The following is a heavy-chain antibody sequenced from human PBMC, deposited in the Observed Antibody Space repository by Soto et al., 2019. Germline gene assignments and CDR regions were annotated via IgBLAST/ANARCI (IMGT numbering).Heavy chain of an antibody. J-gene: IGHJ4*02. D-gene: IGHD6-13*01. CDR2: IFYSGST. CDR1: GGSISSYY. V-gene: IGHV4-59*08. Sequence: VQLQESGPGLVKPSETLSLTCTVSGGSISSYYWSWIRQPPGKGLEWIGYIFYSGSTNYNPSLKIRVTISVDPSKNQCSLKLSSVTAADTAVYYCARRYSSSSDYWGQGTLVTVSS. CDR3: ARRYSSSSDY.